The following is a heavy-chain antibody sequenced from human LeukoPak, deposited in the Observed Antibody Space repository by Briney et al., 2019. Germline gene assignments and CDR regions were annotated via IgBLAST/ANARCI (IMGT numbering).Heavy chain of an antibody. CDR2: ISSSSSYI. CDR3: ARGRPGRDGYNYLDY. V-gene: IGHV3-48*02. CDR1: GFTFSDYA. D-gene: IGHD5-24*01. J-gene: IGHJ4*02. Sequence: GGSLRLSCAASGFTFSDYAMNWVRRAPGKGLEWVSYISSSSSYIYNADSVRGRFTISRDNAKNSLYLQMSSLRDEDTAVYYCARGRPGRDGYNYLDYWGQGTLVTVSS.